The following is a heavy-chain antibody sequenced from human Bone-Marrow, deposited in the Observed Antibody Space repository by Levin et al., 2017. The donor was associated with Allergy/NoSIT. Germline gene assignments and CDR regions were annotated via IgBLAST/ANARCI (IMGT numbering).Heavy chain of an antibody. CDR3: ARGPLRLGEISFFYYYMDV. Sequence: EASVKVSCKASGGTFSNYVISWVRQAPGQGLEWMGRITPIQNITSYTESLQGRVTNAADKSTSTAYMELSRLRSEDTAVYYCARGPLRLGEISFFYYYMDVWGTGTTVTVSS. CDR2: ITPIQNIT. J-gene: IGHJ6*03. V-gene: IGHV1-69*04. CDR1: GGTFSNYV. D-gene: IGHD3-16*02.